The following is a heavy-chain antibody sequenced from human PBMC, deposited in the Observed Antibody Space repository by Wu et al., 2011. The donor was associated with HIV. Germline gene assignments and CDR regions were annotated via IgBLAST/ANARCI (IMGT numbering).Heavy chain of an antibody. CDR2: IIPIFGTA. J-gene: IGHJ4*02. CDR1: GGTFSSYG. V-gene: IGHV1-69*05. Sequence: QVQLVQSGAEVKKPGSSVKVYCKASGGTFSSYGISWVRQAPGQGPEWMGGIIPIFGTANYAQKFQGRVTITTDESTSTAYMELSSLRSEDTAVYYCARGIPYYYDSSGYSSTPYYFDYWGQGTLSPSPQ. D-gene: IGHD3-22*01. CDR3: ARGIPYYYDSSGYSSTPYYFDY.